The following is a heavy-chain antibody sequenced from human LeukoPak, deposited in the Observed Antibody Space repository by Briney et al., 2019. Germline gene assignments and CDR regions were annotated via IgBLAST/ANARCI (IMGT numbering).Heavy chain of an antibody. CDR1: GGSISSYY. CDR3: ARDLWDLRFGERTNWYFDL. Sequence: SETQSLTCTVSGGSISSYYWSWIRQPAGKGLEWIGRIYTSGSTNYNPSLKSRVTMSVDTSKNQFSLKLGSVTAADTAVYYCARDLWDLRFGERTNWYFDLWGRGTLVTVSS. D-gene: IGHD3-10*01. CDR2: IYTSGST. V-gene: IGHV4-4*07. J-gene: IGHJ2*01.